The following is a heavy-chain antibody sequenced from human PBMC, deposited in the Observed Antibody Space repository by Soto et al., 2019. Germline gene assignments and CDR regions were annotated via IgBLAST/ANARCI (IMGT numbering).Heavy chain of an antibody. CDR2: ISYDGSNK. CDR1: GFTFSPYA. D-gene: IGHD5-12*01. Sequence: QVQLVESGGGVVQPGRSLRLSCAASGFTFSPYAMHWFRQAPGKGLEWVAVISYDGSNKYYADSVKGRFTISRDNSKNTLYLQMNSLRAEDTAVYYCARDHGYGSLDYWGQGTLVTVSS. J-gene: IGHJ4*02. CDR3: ARDHGYGSLDY. V-gene: IGHV3-30-3*01.